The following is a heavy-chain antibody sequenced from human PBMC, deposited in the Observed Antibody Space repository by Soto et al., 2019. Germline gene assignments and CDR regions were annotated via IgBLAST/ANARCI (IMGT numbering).Heavy chain of an antibody. CDR1: GFTFDDYA. CDR3: AKDISVYCSSTSCGYFDY. CDR2: ISWNSGSI. D-gene: IGHD2-2*01. J-gene: IGHJ4*02. Sequence: EVQLVESGGGLVQPGRSLRLSCAASGFTFDDYAMHWVRQAPGKGLEWGSGISWNSGSIGYADSVKGRFTISRDNAKNSLYLQMISLRAEDTALYYCAKDISVYCSSTSCGYFDYWGQGTLVTVSS. V-gene: IGHV3-9*01.